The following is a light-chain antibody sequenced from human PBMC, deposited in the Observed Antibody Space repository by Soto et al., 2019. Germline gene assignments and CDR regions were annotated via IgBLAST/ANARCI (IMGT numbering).Light chain of an antibody. CDR3: QQSYSSPPT. V-gene: IGKV3-11*01. CDR2: DAS. CDR1: QSVSSY. Sequence: EIVLTQSPATLSLSPGERATLSCRASQSVSSYLAWYQQKPVQAPMLLIYDASNRATGIPDRFSGSGSGTDFTLTISSLQPEDFATYYCQQSYSSPPTFGQGTKVDIK. J-gene: IGKJ1*01.